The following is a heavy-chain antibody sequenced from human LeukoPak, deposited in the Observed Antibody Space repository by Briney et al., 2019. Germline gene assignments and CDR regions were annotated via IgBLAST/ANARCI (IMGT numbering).Heavy chain of an antibody. J-gene: IGHJ4*02. V-gene: IGHV1-2*02. CDR2: INPNSGGT. CDR1: GYTFTGYY. Sequence: ASVKVSCKGSGYTFTGYYMHWVRQAPGQGGGWMGWINPNSGGTNYAQKFQGRVTMTRERSSSTDYMELSRVRYEDTAVYYCASGSSAALHDYYGSGSYYNLGYWGQGTLVTVSS. D-gene: IGHD3-10*01. CDR3: ASGSSAALHDYYGSGSYYNLGY.